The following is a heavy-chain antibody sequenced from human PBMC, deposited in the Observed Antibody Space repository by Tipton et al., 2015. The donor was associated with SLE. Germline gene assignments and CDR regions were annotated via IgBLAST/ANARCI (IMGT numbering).Heavy chain of an antibody. CDR3: ARQSDTTMVAYFDS. D-gene: IGHD5-18*01. J-gene: IGHJ4*02. V-gene: IGHV4-4*07. CDR2: IYPSGSI. CDR1: GDSINSHY. Sequence: TLSLTCTVSGDSINSHYWSWIRQPAGKGLQWIGRIYPSGSINYNPSLKSRVTMSVDTSKNQFSLKLSSVTAADTAVYYCARQSDTTMVAYFDSWGQGTVVTVSS.